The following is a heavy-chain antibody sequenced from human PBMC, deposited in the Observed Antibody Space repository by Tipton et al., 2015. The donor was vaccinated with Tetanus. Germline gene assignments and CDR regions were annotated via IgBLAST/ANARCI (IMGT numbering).Heavy chain of an antibody. CDR1: GGSISGSSYY. D-gene: IGHD3-10*01. J-gene: IGHJ4*02. CDR3: ARHPPPSYYGSGSCLDY. CDR2: IYYSGST. Sequence: TLSLTCSVSGGSISGSSYYWSWIRQPPGKVLEWIGSIYYSGSTFYHPSLQSRVTISVDTSKNQFSLRLSSVTAADTAVYFCARHPPPSYYGSGSCLDYWGQGTPVTVSS. V-gene: IGHV4-39*01.